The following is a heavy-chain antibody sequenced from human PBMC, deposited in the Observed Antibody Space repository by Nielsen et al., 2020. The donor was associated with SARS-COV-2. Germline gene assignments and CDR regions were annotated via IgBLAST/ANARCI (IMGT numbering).Heavy chain of an antibody. Sequence: ASVKVSCKSSGYIFTKYDIHWVRQAPGQRLDWLGWINPFNGYAEYSEKFQGRVTISRDTSASTAYMDLSSLRSEDTALYYCARDYYGVGAYYFDHWGQGTLVTVSS. V-gene: IGHV1-3*01. CDR2: INPFNGYA. J-gene: IGHJ4*02. D-gene: IGHD3-10*01. CDR1: GYIFTKYD. CDR3: ARDYYGVGAYYFDH.